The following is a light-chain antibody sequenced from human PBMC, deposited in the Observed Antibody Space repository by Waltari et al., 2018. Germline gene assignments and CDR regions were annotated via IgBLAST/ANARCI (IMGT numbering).Light chain of an antibody. CDR2: GAS. CDR3: QQYMNWPRT. Sequence: EIVMTQSPATLSVSPGERATLSCRASQNVYTNLAWYQQKPGQAPRLIVFGASTRATDIPARFSGSGSGTEFTLTISSLESEDFAIFYCQQYMNWPRTFGQGTKVEIK. V-gene: IGKV3-15*01. CDR1: QNVYTN. J-gene: IGKJ1*01.